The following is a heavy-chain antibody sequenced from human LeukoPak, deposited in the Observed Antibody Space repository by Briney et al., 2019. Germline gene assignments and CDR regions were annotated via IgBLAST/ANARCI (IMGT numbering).Heavy chain of an antibody. CDR3: ARVLDSSTSRYQSLKY. D-gene: IGHD2-2*01. CDR1: GFTFSSYW. V-gene: IGHV3-7*01. Sequence: GGSLRLSCAASGFTFSSYWMNWVRRAPGKGLEWGANIKQDESEKYYVDSVKGRFTISRDNAKNSLYLQMNNLRAEDTAVYYCARVLDSSTSRYQSLKYWGQGTLVTVSS. CDR2: IKQDESEK. J-gene: IGHJ1*01.